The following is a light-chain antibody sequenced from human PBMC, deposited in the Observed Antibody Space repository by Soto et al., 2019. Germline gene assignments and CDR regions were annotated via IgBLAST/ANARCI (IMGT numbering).Light chain of an antibody. V-gene: IGKV3-20*01. CDR1: QTISDNY. CDR3: QQYGSSPEIS. J-gene: IGKJ3*01. CDR2: GAS. Sequence: DIVLTQSPGTLSLSPGERATLSCRASQTISDNYLAWYQQKPGQSPRLLISGASIRAPGIPDRFSGSGSETDFTLTISRREPEDFAFYYCQQYGSSPEISFGPGTKVDIK.